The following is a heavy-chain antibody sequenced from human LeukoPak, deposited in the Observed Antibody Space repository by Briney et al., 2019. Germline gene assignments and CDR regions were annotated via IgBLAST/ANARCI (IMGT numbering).Heavy chain of an antibody. Sequence: GGSLRLSCAASGFTFSSYAMHWVRQAPGKGLEWVAAISNDGRKKSHADSVKGRFTISRDNSKDTLYVQMNSLRTEDTAVYYCAKGHSSSWYYFGYWGQGTLVTVSS. CDR3: AKGHSSSWYYFGY. CDR2: ISNDGRKK. CDR1: GFTFSSYA. J-gene: IGHJ4*02. D-gene: IGHD6-13*01. V-gene: IGHV3-30*04.